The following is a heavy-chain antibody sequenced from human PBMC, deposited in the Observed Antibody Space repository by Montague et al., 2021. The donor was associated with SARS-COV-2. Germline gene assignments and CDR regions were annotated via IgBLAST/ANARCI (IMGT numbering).Heavy chain of an antibody. Sequence: CAISGDSVSSNSAAWNWIRQSPSRGLEWLGRTYYRSKWYNEYAVSVSSRMTINPDTSKNQFSLQVNSVTPEDTAVYYCARGADRYYFYGMDVWGQGTTVTVSS. J-gene: IGHJ6*02. V-gene: IGHV6-1*01. D-gene: IGHD6-19*01. CDR2: TYYRSKWYN. CDR3: ARGADRYYFYGMDV. CDR1: GDSVSSNSAA.